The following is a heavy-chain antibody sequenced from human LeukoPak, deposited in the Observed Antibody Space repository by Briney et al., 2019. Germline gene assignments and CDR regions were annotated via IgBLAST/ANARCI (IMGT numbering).Heavy chain of an antibody. CDR1: GFTFSSYA. D-gene: IGHD3-10*01. Sequence: GGSLRLSCAASGFTFSSYAMSWVRQAPGKGLEWVSAISGSGGSTYYADSMKGRFTISRDNSKNTLYLQMNSLRAEDTAVYYCAKSKWFGDLYYFDYWGQGTLVTVSS. V-gene: IGHV3-23*01. CDR3: AKSKWFGDLYYFDY. CDR2: ISGSGGST. J-gene: IGHJ4*02.